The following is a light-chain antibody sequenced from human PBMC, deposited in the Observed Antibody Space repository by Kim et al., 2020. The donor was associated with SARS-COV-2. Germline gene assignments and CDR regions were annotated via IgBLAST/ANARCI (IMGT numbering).Light chain of an antibody. Sequence: ASVGDSVTSTSRASHELRYALGWYQQKPGRAPQRLIYGASSLPSGGPSVFSGSGSRTEFTLTISSLQPEDFATYFCLQHSSNPIAFGQGTRLDIK. V-gene: IGKV1-17*01. J-gene: IGKJ5*01. CDR1: HELRYA. CDR3: LQHSSNPIA. CDR2: GAS.